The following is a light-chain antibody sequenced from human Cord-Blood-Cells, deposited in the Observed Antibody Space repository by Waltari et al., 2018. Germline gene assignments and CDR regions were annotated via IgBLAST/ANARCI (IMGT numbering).Light chain of an antibody. CDR3: SSYTSSSTLV. J-gene: IGLJ3*02. CDR1: SSAVGGYNY. CDR2: DVS. Sequence: QSALTRPASVSGSPGQSITISCTGTSSAVGGYNYVSWYQQHPGKAPKLMIYDVSNRPSGVSNCFSGSKSGNTASLTISGLQAEDEADYYCSSYTSSSTLVFGGGTKLTVL. V-gene: IGLV2-14*03.